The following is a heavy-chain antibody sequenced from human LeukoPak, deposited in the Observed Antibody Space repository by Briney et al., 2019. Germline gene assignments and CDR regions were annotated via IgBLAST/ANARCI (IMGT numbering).Heavy chain of an antibody. J-gene: IGHJ4*02. D-gene: IGHD5-18*01. CDR3: ARVGSGYSYGSPFDY. CDR1: GYTFTSYY. CDR2: INPSGGST. V-gene: IGHV1-46*01. Sequence: ASVKVSCKASGYTFTSYYMHWVRQAPGQGLEWMGIINPSGGSTSYAQKFQGRDTMTRDTSTSTVYMELSSLRSEDTAVYYCARVGSGYSYGSPFDYWGQGTLVTVSS.